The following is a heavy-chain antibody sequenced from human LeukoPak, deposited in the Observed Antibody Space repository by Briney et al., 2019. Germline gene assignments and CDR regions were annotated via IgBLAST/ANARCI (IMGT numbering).Heavy chain of an antibody. Sequence: SETLSLTCTVSGGSISNYYWSWIRQPPGQGLEWIGYIFYTGSTTYNPSLKSRVTISVDTSKNQFSLKLSSVTAAATAVYYCARHGYCSATSCYYYYNYMDAWGKGTTVTVSS. V-gene: IGHV4-59*08. CDR1: GGSISNYY. D-gene: IGHD2-2*03. CDR2: IFYTGST. J-gene: IGHJ6*03. CDR3: ARHGYCSATSCYYYYNYMDA.